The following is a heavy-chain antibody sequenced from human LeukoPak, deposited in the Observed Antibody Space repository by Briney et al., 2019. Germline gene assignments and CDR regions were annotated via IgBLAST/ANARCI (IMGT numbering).Heavy chain of an antibody. CDR1: GFTFSSYG. J-gene: IGHJ1*01. D-gene: IGHD6-13*01. V-gene: IGHV3-30*02. CDR3: AKDGGSSWFEYFQH. Sequence: GGSLRLSCAASGFTFSSYGMHWVRQAPGKGLEWVAFIRYDGSNKYYADSVKGRFTISRDNSKNTLYLQMNSLRPEDTAVYYCAKDGGSSWFEYFQHWGQGTLVTVFS. CDR2: IRYDGSNK.